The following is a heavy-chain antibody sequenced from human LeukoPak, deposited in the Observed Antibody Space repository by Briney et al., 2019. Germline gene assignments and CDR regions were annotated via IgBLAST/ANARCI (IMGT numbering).Heavy chain of an antibody. D-gene: IGHD5-18*01. Sequence: SETLSLTCTVPGGSISSSSYYWGWIRQPPGKGLEWIGSIYYSGSTYYNPSLKSRVTISVDTSKNQFSLKLSSVTAADTAVYYCASGYSYGYPTRSVDYWGQGTLVTVSS. CDR3: ASGYSYGYPTRSVDY. J-gene: IGHJ4*02. V-gene: IGHV4-39*01. CDR2: IYYSGST. CDR1: GGSISSSSYY.